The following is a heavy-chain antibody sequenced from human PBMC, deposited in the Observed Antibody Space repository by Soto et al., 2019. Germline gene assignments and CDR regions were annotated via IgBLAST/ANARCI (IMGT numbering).Heavy chain of an antibody. CDR1: GYTISSYD. V-gene: IGHV1-8*01. CDR3: ARDIMAP. D-gene: IGHD5-12*01. Sequence: QVQLVQSGAEVKKPGASVKVSCKASGYTISSYDSNWVRQATGQGLEWMGWMSPDSGDTVYAPSFQSRVARARNIAINTAYLELSSLTPEDTGVYYCARDIMAPWGQGTLVTVSS. CDR2: MSPDSGDT. J-gene: IGHJ5*02.